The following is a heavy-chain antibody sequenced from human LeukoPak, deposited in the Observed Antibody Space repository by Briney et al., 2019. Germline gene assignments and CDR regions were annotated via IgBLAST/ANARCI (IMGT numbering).Heavy chain of an antibody. CDR3: ARNQGAAAAFDP. CDR2: FYYSGST. V-gene: IGHV4-59*01. Sequence: SETLSLTCIVSGGYISPFYWIWIRQPPGKGLEWIGYFYYSGSTNYNPSLKSRVTISIDMSKNQFSLKLSSVTAADTAVYYCARNQGAAAAFDPWGQGTLVTVSS. J-gene: IGHJ5*02. CDR1: GGYISPFY. D-gene: IGHD6-13*01.